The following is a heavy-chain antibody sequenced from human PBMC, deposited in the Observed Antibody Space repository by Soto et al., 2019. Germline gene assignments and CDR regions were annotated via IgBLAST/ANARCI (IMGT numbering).Heavy chain of an antibody. J-gene: IGHJ4*02. CDR1: GGSISSSSYY. CDR2: IYYSGST. CDR3: AGPVVVVAVGEYYFDY. V-gene: IGHV4-39*01. D-gene: IGHD2-15*01. Sequence: ASETLSLTCTVSGGSISSSSYYWGWIRQPPGKGLERIGSIYYSGSTYYNPSLKSRVTISVDTSKNQLSLKLSSVTAADTAVYYCAGPVVVVAVGEYYFDYWGQGTLVTVSS.